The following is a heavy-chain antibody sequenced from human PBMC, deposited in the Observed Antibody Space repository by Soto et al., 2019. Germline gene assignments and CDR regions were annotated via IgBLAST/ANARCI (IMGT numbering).Heavy chain of an antibody. J-gene: IGHJ4*02. CDR2: IYRTGGT. CDR3: ASRDPGTSVDY. Sequence: PSETLSLTCAVSGGSFTSNNWWTWVRQPPGQGLEWIGEIYRTGGTNYNPSLKSRVTISLDKSENQFSLKVTSLTAADTAVYYGASRDPGTSVDYWGQGTLVTVSS. D-gene: IGHD1-7*01. V-gene: IGHV4-4*02. CDR1: GGSFTSNNW.